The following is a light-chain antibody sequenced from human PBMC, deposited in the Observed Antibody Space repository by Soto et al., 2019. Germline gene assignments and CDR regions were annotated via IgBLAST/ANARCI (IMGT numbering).Light chain of an antibody. CDR3: SSFTSSITYV. CDR1: SSDVGGYNS. J-gene: IGLJ1*01. CDR2: DVT. Sequence: LPQPASVSGSPGQSITISCTGTSSDVGGYNSVSWYRQDPGKAPKLIIYDVTYRPSGVSNRFSGSKSGNTASLTISGLQSEDEADYHCSSFTSSITYVFGTGTKVTVL. V-gene: IGLV2-14*01.